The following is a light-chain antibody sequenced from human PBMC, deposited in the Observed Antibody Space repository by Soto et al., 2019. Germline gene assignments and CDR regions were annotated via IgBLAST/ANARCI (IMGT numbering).Light chain of an antibody. CDR3: QQFSSYPLT. J-gene: IGKJ4*01. CDR2: AAS. CDR1: QGISSF. Sequence: DIQLTQSPSFLSASIGDRVTITCRASQGISSFLAWYQQKPGKAPNLLIFAASTLQSGVPSRFTGSGSGTDFTLTISSLQTEDFATYYCQQFSSYPLTFGGGTKVEIK. V-gene: IGKV1-9*01.